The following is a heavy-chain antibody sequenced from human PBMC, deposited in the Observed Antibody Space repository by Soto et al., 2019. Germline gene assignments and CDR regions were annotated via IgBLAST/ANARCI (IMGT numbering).Heavy chain of an antibody. D-gene: IGHD2-2*01. Sequence: ASVKVSCKASGYTFTGYAMHWVRQAPGQRLEWMGWINAGNGNTKYSQKFQGRGTITRDTSACTAYMELSRLRSDDTAVYYCARVTRPYCSSASCYDYWGQGTLVTVSS. CDR2: INAGNGNT. CDR3: ARVTRPYCSSASCYDY. CDR1: GYTFTGYA. V-gene: IGHV1-3*01. J-gene: IGHJ4*02.